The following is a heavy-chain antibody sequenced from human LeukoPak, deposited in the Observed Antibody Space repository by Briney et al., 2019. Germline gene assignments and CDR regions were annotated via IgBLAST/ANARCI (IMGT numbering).Heavy chain of an antibody. D-gene: IGHD6-13*01. Sequence: PGGSLRLSCAASGLNFRDYYMGWIRQAPGKGLEWISYITDNGRNSFYADSVKGRFTISRDNAKNSLYLQMNSLRAEDTAVYYCARAAGQQVVHWFDPWGQGTLVTVSS. CDR3: ARAAGQQVVHWFDP. CDR1: GLNFRDYY. CDR2: ITDNGRNS. V-gene: IGHV3-11*04. J-gene: IGHJ5*02.